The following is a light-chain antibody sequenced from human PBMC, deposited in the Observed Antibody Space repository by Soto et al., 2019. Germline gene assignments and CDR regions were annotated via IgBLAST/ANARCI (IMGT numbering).Light chain of an antibody. V-gene: IGLV4-60*02. CDR3: ETWDSNTRV. CDR1: SGHSSNI. J-gene: IGLJ7*01. Sequence: QLVLTQSSSASASLGSSVKLTCTLSSGHSSNIIAWHQQQPGKAPRYLMKLGGSGSYNKGSGVPDRFSGSSSGADRYLTISDLQFEDEADYYCETWDSNTRVFGGGTQLTVL. CDR2: LGGSGSY.